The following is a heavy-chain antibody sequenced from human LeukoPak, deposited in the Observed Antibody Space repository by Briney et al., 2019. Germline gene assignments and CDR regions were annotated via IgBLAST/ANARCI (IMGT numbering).Heavy chain of an antibody. CDR3: ARQGFTYGELDY. V-gene: IGHV4-39*01. J-gene: IGHJ4*02. CDR2: IFYTGRT. D-gene: IGHD3-10*01. Sequence: KPSETLSLTCTVSGDSVSDNRYYWGWLRQPPGMGLEWIGNIFYTGRTSYNPSLRSRVTISVDTSNNQFSLGLTSVTAADTAVYFCARQGFTYGELDYWGQETLVTVSS. CDR1: GDSVSDNRYY.